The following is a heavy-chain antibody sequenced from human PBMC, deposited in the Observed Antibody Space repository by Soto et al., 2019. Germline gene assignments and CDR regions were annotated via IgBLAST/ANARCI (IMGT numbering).Heavy chain of an antibody. Sequence: TLSLTCAISGDSVSSNTDSWNWIRQSPSRGLEWLGRTYFRSKWYNDYAVSVKSRIIINPDTSNNQFSLQLNSVTPEDTAVYFCAKGDNLGPKTGYAFDPWGQGIMVTVSS. V-gene: IGHV6-1*01. D-gene: IGHD5-12*01. J-gene: IGHJ5*02. CDR2: TYFRSKWYN. CDR3: AKGDNLGPKTGYAFDP. CDR1: GDSVSSNTDS.